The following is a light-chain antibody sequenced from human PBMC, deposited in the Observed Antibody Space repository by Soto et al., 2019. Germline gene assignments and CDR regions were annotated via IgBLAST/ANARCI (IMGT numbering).Light chain of an antibody. J-gene: IGKJ5*01. CDR2: SAS. CDR3: QQCHSFPMT. V-gene: IGKV1-12*01. Sequence: DIQMTQTPSSVSATGGDRVTITCRASQNIDNWLAWYQQKPGKAPHLLIYSASTLQSGVPSRFSGSGSGTDFTLPSNSLPPEDFGTYYCQQCHSFPMTFGQGTRLEI. CDR1: QNIDNW.